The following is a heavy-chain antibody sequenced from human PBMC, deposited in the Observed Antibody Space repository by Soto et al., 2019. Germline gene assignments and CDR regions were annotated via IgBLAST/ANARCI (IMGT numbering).Heavy chain of an antibody. CDR2: ISYDGSNK. Sequence: PGGSLRLSCAASGFTFSSYAMHWVRQAPGKGLEWVAVISYDGSNKYYADSVKGRFTISRDNSKNTLYLQMNSLRAEDTAVYYCARDFGDYYDSSGYYYGLAQPYFDYWGQGTLVTVSS. J-gene: IGHJ4*02. V-gene: IGHV3-30-3*01. CDR3: ARDFGDYYDSSGYYYGLAQPYFDY. CDR1: GFTFSSYA. D-gene: IGHD3-22*01.